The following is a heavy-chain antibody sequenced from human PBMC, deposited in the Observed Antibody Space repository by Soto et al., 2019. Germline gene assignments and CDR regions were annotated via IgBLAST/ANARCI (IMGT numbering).Heavy chain of an antibody. CDR3: ASERVAEMATGGYFDN. J-gene: IGHJ4*02. V-gene: IGHV1-69*01. CDR1: GGTFSDLA. CDR2: IIPLFGTP. D-gene: IGHD5-12*01. Sequence: QVHLVQSGAEVKKPGSSVKVSCKASGGTFSDLAFSWVRQAPRQGLEWVGGIIPLFGTPNYAREFQGRVSIGADESANAVYMELRSVRSEDTAVYYCASERVAEMATGGYFDNWGQGTLVTVSS.